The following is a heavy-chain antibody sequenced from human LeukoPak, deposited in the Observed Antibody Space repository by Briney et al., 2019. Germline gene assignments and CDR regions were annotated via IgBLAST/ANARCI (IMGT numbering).Heavy chain of an antibody. J-gene: IGHJ3*02. D-gene: IGHD1-26*01. V-gene: IGHV5-51*01. Sequence: GESLKISCKGSGYSFTSYWIGWVRQMPGKGLEWMGIIYPGDSDTRYSPSFQGQVTISADKSISTAYLQWSSLKASDTAVYYCARLSGSGLVRPYDAFDIWGQGTMVTVSS. CDR1: GYSFTSYW. CDR3: ARLSGSGLVRPYDAFDI. CDR2: IYPGDSDT.